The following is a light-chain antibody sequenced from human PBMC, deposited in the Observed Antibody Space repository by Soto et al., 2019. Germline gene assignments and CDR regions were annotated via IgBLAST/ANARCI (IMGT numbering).Light chain of an antibody. J-gene: IGKJ2*01. V-gene: IGKV3-15*01. CDR2: GAS. CDR3: QQYNSWPST. Sequence: EIVMTQSPGTLSVSPGERVTLSCGASQSVSSNLAWYQQKPGQTPRLLIFGASTRATGLPARFSGSGSGKEFTLTISGLQSEDFAVYFCQQYNSWPSTFGQGTRLEIK. CDR1: QSVSSN.